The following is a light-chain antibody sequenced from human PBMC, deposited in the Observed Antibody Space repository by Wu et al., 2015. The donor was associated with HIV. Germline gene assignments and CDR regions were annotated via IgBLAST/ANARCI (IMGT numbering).Light chain of an antibody. CDR2: GAS. V-gene: IGKV3-20*01. CDR1: QSVRDD. J-gene: IGKJ4*01. CDR3: QHYGSSPPSGT. Sequence: EIVMTQSPATLSVSPGERVTLSCRASQSVRDDLAWYQQKPGQAPRLLIYGASSRATGIPDRFSGSGSATDFTLTISRLEPEDVAMYYCQHYGSSPPSGTFGGGTKVEIK.